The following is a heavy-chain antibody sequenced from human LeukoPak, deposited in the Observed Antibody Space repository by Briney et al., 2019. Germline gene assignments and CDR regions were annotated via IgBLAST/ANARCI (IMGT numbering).Heavy chain of an antibody. CDR3: ARVRGDIVATTPPSFDY. J-gene: IGHJ4*02. CDR1: GGSISSGDYY. D-gene: IGHD5-12*01. CDR2: IYYSGST. V-gene: IGHV4-30-4*08. Sequence: SETLSLTCTVSGGSISSGDYYWSWIRQPPGKGLEWIGYIYYSGSTYYNPSLKSRVTISVGTSKNQFSLKLSSVTAADTAVYYCARVRGDIVATTPPSFDYWGQGTLVTVSS.